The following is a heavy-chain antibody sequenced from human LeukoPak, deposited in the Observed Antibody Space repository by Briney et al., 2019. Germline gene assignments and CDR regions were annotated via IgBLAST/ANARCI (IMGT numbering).Heavy chain of an antibody. CDR1: GFTFSSYA. V-gene: IGHV3-23*01. Sequence: PGGSLRLSCVGSGFTFSSYAITWVRQAPGKGLEWVSVIGATGSTAFYTDSVKGRFTISRDNSRNTLFLQMNSVRAEDTAVYYCAKRRTEGHESFDIWGQGTMVTVSS. CDR2: IGATGSTA. J-gene: IGHJ3*02. CDR3: AKRRTEGHESFDI.